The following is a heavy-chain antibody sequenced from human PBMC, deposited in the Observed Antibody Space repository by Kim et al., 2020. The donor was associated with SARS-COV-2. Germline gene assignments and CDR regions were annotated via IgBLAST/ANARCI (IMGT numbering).Heavy chain of an antibody. D-gene: IGHD6-19*01. CDR1: GYTFTDYY. J-gene: IGHJ4*02. V-gene: IGHV1-2*06. CDR2: INPNSGGT. CDR3: ARTTLTTYSSVWPIDY. Sequence: ASVKVSCKPSGYTFTDYYIHWVRQAPGQGLEWMGRINPNSGGTNYAQKFQGRVTMTRDTSISTADMELSSLISDDTAVYYCARTTLTTYSSVWPIDYWGQGTLVTVSS.